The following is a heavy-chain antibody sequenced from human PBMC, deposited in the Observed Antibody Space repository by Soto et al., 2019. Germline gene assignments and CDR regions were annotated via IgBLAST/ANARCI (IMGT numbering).Heavy chain of an antibody. D-gene: IGHD3-22*01. Sequence: LTCTVSGGSISSYYWSWIRQPPGKGLEWIGYIYYSGSTNYNPSLKSRVTISVDTSKNQFSLKLSSVTAADTAVYYCARSPANYYDSSGFFDYWGQGTLVTVSS. V-gene: IGHV4-59*01. J-gene: IGHJ4*02. CDR2: IYYSGST. CDR3: ARSPANYYDSSGFFDY. CDR1: GGSISSYY.